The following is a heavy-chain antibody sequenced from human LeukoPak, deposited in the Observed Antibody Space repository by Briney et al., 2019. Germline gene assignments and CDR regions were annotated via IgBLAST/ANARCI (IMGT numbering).Heavy chain of an antibody. CDR2: IIPIFGTA. Sequence: SVKVSCKASGGTFSSYAIIWVRQAPGQGLEWMGGIIPIFGTANYAQKFQGRVTITADESTSTAYMELSSLRSEDTAVYYCARAARIGLELRTYFDYWGQGTLVTVSS. V-gene: IGHV1-69*13. CDR1: GGTFSSYA. J-gene: IGHJ4*02. CDR3: ARAARIGLELRTYFDY. D-gene: IGHD1-7*01.